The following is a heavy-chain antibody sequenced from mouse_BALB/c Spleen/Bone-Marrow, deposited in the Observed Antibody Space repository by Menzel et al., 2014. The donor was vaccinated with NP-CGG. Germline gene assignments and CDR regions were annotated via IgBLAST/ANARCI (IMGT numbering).Heavy chain of an antibody. CDR2: INPGSGGT. Sequence: QVQLQHSGAELVRPGTSVKVSCKASGYAFTNYLIDWVKQRPGQGLEWIGVINPGSGGTNYNEKFKGKATLTADKSSSTAYMQLSSLTSDDSAVYFCARSLLRLQNAMDYWGQGTSVTVSS. CDR1: GYAFTNYL. V-gene: IGHV1-54*01. D-gene: IGHD1-2*01. CDR3: ARSLLRLQNAMDY. J-gene: IGHJ4*01.